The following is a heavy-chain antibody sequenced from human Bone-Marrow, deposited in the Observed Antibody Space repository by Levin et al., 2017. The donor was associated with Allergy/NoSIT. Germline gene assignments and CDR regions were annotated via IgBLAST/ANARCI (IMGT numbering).Heavy chain of an antibody. CDR1: AFIVSSHP. V-gene: IGHV3-53*01. D-gene: IGHD6-19*01. J-gene: IGHJ4*02. Sequence: GGSLRLSCAASAFIVSSHPMSWVRQAPGKGLEWVSVIYSGETTYYTDSVKGRFTISRDNSKNTLYLQMSSLRAEDTAVYYCGRGATSGWYVDYWGQGTLVTVSS. CDR3: GRGATSGWYVDY. CDR2: IYSGETT.